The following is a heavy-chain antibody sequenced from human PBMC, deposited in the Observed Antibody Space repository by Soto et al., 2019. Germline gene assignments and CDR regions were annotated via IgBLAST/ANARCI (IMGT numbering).Heavy chain of an antibody. J-gene: IGHJ6*02. D-gene: IGHD3-16*01. V-gene: IGHV3-49*03. CDR1: GFTFGNYA. CDR2: IRSKAYGGTT. CDR3: SGGVRGYYYYYGMDV. Sequence: GGSLRLSYTASGFTFGNYAMSWFRQAPGKGLEWVGFIRSKAYGGTTEYAASVKGRFTISRDDSKSIAYLPMNSLKTEDTAVYYCSGGVRGYYYYYGMDVWGQGTTVTVSS.